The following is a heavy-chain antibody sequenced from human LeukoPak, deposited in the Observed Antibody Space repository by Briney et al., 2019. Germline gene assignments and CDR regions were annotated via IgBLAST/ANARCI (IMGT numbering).Heavy chain of an antibody. V-gene: IGHV4-59*01. Sequence: PSETLSLXCTVSGGSISSYYWSWIRQPPGKGLEWIGYIYYSGSTNYNPSLKSRVTISVDTSKNQFSLKLSSVTAADTAVYYCARAKGVVPAASAGRFDPWGQGTLVTVSS. CDR1: GGSISSYY. J-gene: IGHJ5*02. D-gene: IGHD2-2*01. CDR2: IYYSGST. CDR3: ARAKGVVPAASAGRFDP.